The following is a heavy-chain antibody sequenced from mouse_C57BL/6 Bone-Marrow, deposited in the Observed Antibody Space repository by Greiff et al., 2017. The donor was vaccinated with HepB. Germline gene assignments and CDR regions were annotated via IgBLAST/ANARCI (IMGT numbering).Heavy chain of an antibody. V-gene: IGHV1-64*01. J-gene: IGHJ4*01. CDR2: IHPNSGST. CDR3: AREGGWFLYYYAMDY. CDR1: GYTFTSYW. D-gene: IGHD2-3*01. Sequence: QVQLQQPGAELVKPGASVTLSCKASGYTFTSYWMHWVKQRPGQGLEWIGMIHPNSGSTNYNEKFKSKATLTVDKSSSTAYMQLSSLTSEDSAVYYCAREGGWFLYYYAMDYWGQGTSVTVSS.